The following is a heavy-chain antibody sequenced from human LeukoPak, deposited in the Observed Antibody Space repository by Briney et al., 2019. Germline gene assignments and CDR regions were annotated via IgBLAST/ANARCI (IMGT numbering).Heavy chain of an antibody. D-gene: IGHD3-10*01. CDR1: GGSISSYY. Sequence: SETLSLTCTVSGGSISSYYWSWIRQPPGKGLEWIGYIYYSGSTNYNPSLKSRVTISVDTSKNQFSLKLSSVIAADTAVYYCARDGGYGSGSSPWGQGTLVTVSS. CDR3: ARDGGYGSGSSP. V-gene: IGHV4-59*01. J-gene: IGHJ5*02. CDR2: IYYSGST.